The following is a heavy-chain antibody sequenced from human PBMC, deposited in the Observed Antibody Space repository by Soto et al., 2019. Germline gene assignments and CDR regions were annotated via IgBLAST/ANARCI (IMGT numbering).Heavy chain of an antibody. CDR2: INAGNGNT. D-gene: IGHD6-19*01. J-gene: IGHJ4*02. CDR1: GYTFTSYA. Sequence: QVQLVQSGAEVKKPGASVKVSCKASGYTFTSYAMHWVRQAPGQRLEWMGWINAGNGNTKYSQKFQGRVTITRDTSASTVYMELSSLRSEDTAVYYCARDDLGSGWYDYWGQGTLVTVSS. CDR3: ARDDLGSGWYDY. V-gene: IGHV1-3*01.